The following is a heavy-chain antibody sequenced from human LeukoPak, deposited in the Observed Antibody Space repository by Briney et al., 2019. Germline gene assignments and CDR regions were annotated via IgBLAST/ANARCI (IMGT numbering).Heavy chain of an antibody. CDR3: ARDLWFGELFQPFDY. D-gene: IGHD3-10*01. CDR2: ISSSSYI. V-gene: IGHV3-21*01. Sequence: GGSLRLSCAASGFTFSSYSMNWVRQAPGKGLEWVSSISSSSYIYYADSVKGRFTSSRDNAKNSLYLQMNSLRAEDTAVYYCARDLWFGELFQPFDYWDQGTLVTVSS. J-gene: IGHJ4*02. CDR1: GFTFSSYS.